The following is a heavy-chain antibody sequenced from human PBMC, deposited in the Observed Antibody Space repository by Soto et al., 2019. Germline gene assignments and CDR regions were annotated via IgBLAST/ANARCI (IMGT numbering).Heavy chain of an antibody. V-gene: IGHV3-23*01. CDR2: VSGSGGST. D-gene: IGHD1-26*01. Sequence: GGSLRLSCAASGFTFSSNAMGWVRQAPGKGLEWVSTVSGSGGSTYYADSVKGRFTISRDTSKNTLYLQMNSLRAEDTAVYHCVGAWLWGQGTLVTVSS. CDR3: VGAWL. CDR1: GFTFSSNA. J-gene: IGHJ4*02.